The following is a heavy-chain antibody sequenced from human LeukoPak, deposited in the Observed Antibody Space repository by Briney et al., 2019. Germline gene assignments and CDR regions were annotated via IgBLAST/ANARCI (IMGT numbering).Heavy chain of an antibody. J-gene: IGHJ4*02. CDR1: GGTFSSYA. CDR2: IIPIFGTA. V-gene: IGHV1-69*05. Sequence: SVKVSCKASGGTFSSYAISWVRQAPGQGLEWMGGIIPIFGTANYAQKFQGRVTITTGESTSTAYMELSSLRSEDTAVYYCARGGNLELDPTFDYWGQGTLVTVSS. D-gene: IGHD1-7*01. CDR3: ARGGNLELDPTFDY.